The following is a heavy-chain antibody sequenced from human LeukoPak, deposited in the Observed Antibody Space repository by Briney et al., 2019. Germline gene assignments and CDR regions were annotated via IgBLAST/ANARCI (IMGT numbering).Heavy chain of an antibody. CDR2: ISSSSIYI. J-gene: IGHJ4*02. D-gene: IGHD3-22*01. Sequence: GGSLRLSCAASRFTFSSYSMNWVRQAPGKGLEWVSSISSSSIYIYYADSVKGRFTISRDNAKNSLYLQMNDLRAEDTAVYYCARHYDSSGYFDYWGQGTLVTVSS. CDR1: RFTFSSYS. CDR3: ARHYDSSGYFDY. V-gene: IGHV3-21*01.